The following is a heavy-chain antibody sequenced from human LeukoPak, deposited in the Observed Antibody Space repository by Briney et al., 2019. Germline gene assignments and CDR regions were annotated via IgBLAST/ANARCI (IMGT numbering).Heavy chain of an antibody. CDR3: ARDAGIAVAGTVGHFDY. J-gene: IGHJ4*02. CDR1: GFTFSSYA. CDR2: IKEDGGQI. D-gene: IGHD6-19*01. V-gene: IGHV3-7*01. Sequence: GGSLRLSCAASGFTFSSYAMSWVRQAPGKGLEWVANIKEDGGQIHYVDSVMGRFTISRDNAKSSLYLQMNSLRAEDTAEYYCARDAGIAVAGTVGHFDYWGQGALVTVSS.